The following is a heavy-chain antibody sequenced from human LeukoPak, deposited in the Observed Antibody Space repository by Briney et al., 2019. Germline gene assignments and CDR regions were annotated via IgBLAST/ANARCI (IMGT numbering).Heavy chain of an antibody. D-gene: IGHD2-2*02. Sequence: GGSLRLSFAASGFTFSTYAMSWVRQAPGKGLKWASRINDGGGGTSYADSVKGRFTISRDNSKNTLYLQMDSLRPEDTALYHCAKEGCSATNCYINFWGQGTLVTVSS. CDR2: INDGGGGT. V-gene: IGHV3-23*01. J-gene: IGHJ4*02. CDR1: GFTFSTYA. CDR3: AKEGCSATNCYINF.